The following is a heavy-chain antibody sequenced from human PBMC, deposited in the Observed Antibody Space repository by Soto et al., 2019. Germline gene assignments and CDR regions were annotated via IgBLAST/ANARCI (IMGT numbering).Heavy chain of an antibody. CDR1: GGSISSYF. Sequence: SETLSLTCTVSGGSISSYFWTWIRQSPGKGLQWIGYVHYSGNTNYNPSLKSRVSMSVDTSKIQFSLRLISVTAADTAVYYFARMNQLAPKRNAFDIWGQGTMVTVSS. D-gene: IGHD1-1*01. V-gene: IGHV4-59*01. CDR3: ARMNQLAPKRNAFDI. J-gene: IGHJ3*02. CDR2: VHYSGNT.